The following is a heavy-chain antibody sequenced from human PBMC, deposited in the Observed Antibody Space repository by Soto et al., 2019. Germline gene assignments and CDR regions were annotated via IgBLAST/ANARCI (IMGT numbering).Heavy chain of an antibody. J-gene: IGHJ6*03. Sequence: PGGSLRLSCAASGFTFSGSAMHWVRQASGKGLEWVGRIRSKANSYATAYAASVKGRFTISRDDSKNTAYLQMNSLKTEDTAVYYCLSDDYGDYYYYYMDVWGKGTTVTVSS. CDR2: IRSKANSYAT. CDR3: LSDDYGDYYYYYMDV. D-gene: IGHD4-17*01. V-gene: IGHV3-73*01. CDR1: GFTFSGSA.